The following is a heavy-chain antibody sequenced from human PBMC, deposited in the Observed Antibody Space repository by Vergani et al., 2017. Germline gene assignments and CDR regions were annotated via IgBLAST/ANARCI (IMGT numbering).Heavy chain of an antibody. CDR1: GDSISTSSYA. V-gene: IGHV4-39*01. Sequence: QVQLQESGPGLVKPSETLSLSCTVSGDSISTSSYAWGWIRQPPGNTLEWIGTVFYGGRTSYNPSLKSRVTLSLDTSKKQISLHLTSVTAADTAVYYCARHISVVRPSSMTACDYWGQGTLVTVSS. CDR2: VFYGGRT. CDR3: ARHISVVRPSSMTACDY. D-gene: IGHD2-21*01. J-gene: IGHJ4*02.